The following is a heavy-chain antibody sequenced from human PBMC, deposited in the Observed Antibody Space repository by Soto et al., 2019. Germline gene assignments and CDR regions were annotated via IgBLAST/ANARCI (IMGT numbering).Heavy chain of an antibody. J-gene: IGHJ3*02. CDR1: GYTFTGYY. V-gene: IGHV1-18*04. D-gene: IGHD6-19*01. CDR2: ISAYNGNT. Sequence: GASVKVSCKASGYTFTGYYMHWVRQAPGQGLEWMGWISAYNGNTNYAQKLQGRVTMTTDTSTSTAYMELRSLRSDDTAVYYCARGLYSSGWYPDAFDIWGQGTMVTVSS. CDR3: ARGLYSSGWYPDAFDI.